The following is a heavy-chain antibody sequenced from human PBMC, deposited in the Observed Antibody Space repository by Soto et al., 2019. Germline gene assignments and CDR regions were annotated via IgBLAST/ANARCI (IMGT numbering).Heavy chain of an antibody. J-gene: IGHJ5*01. D-gene: IGHD5-12*01. CDR1: CGSISRSPYY. Sequence: XETLSLPGTVACGSISRSPYYWAWIRQPPGKVLEWIGSMYYGGSIYYNPSLKSRVTISADTSKNQFSLKLNSVTADDTAVYYCATQGRSVDRTGSYPNWLDSWGQGTLVTVSS. CDR2: MYYGGSI. V-gene: IGHV4-39*01. CDR3: ATQGRSVDRTGSYPNWLDS.